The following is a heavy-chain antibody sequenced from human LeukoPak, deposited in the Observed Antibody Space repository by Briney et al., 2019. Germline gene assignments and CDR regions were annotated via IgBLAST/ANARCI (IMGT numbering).Heavy chain of an antibody. CDR2: IYTSGST. CDR3: ARHGGIHSGYDYKYYFDY. Sequence: SETLSLTCTVSGGSISSGSYYWSWIRQPAGKGLEWIGRIYTSGSTNYNPSLKSRVTISVDMSKNQFSLKMTSLTAADTAVYYCARHGGIHSGYDYKYYFDYWGQGTLVTVSS. V-gene: IGHV4-61*02. CDR1: GGSISSGSYY. J-gene: IGHJ4*02. D-gene: IGHD5-12*01.